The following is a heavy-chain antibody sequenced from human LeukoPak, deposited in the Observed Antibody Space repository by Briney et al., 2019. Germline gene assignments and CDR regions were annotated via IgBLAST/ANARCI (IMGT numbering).Heavy chain of an antibody. CDR3: TTVGYDILTGYRDY. CDR1: GFTFSNAW. V-gene: IGHV3-15*01. CDR2: IKSKTDGGTT. Sequence: PGGSLRLSCAASGFTFSNAWMSWVRQAPGKGLVWVGRIKSKTDGGTTDYAAPVKGGFTISRDDSKNTLYLQMNSLKTEDTAVYYCTTVGYDILTGYRDYWGQGTLVTVSS. J-gene: IGHJ4*02. D-gene: IGHD3-9*01.